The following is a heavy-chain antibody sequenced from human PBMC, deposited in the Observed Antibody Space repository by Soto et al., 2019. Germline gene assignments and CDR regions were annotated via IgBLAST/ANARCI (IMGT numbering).Heavy chain of an antibody. V-gene: IGHV3-48*02. CDR2: ISTGSASI. Sequence: ESGGGLAQPGGSLRLSCAASGFTFSSYGMNWVRQAPGKGLEWVSYISTGSASIYYADSVKGRFTISRDNAKNSLFLQMNSLRDEDTAVYYCARDSASYSSSSGSYWYLDLWGRGTLVTVSS. D-gene: IGHD6-6*01. CDR3: ARDSASYSSSSGSYWYLDL. J-gene: IGHJ2*01. CDR1: GFTFSSYG.